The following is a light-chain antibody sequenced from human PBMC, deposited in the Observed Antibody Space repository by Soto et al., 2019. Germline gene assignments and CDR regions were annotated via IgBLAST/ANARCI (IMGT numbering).Light chain of an antibody. Sequence: EIVLTQSPATLSLSPEERATLSCRASQSVSSYLAWYQQKPGQAPRLLIYDASNRATGIPARFSGSGSGTDFTLTISSLEPEDFAVYYCQQRSNWPGFGGGTKVEIK. J-gene: IGKJ4*02. V-gene: IGKV3-11*01. CDR1: QSVSSY. CDR2: DAS. CDR3: QQRSNWPG.